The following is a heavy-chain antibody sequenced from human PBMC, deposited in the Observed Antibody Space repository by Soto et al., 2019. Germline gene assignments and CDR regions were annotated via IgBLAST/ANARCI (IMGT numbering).Heavy chain of an antibody. V-gene: IGHV3-21*01. J-gene: IGHJ6*02. CDR2: ISSSSSYI. CDR1: GFNFSVYS. CDR3: ARDTLLWFGELLSFRYYYGMDV. Sequence: PGGSLRLSCAPSGFNFSVYSMNWVRQAPGKGLEWVASISSSSSYIYYADSVKGRFTISRDNAKSSLYLQMNSLRAEDTAVYYCARDTLLWFGELLSFRYYYGMDVWGQGTTVTVSS. D-gene: IGHD3-10*01.